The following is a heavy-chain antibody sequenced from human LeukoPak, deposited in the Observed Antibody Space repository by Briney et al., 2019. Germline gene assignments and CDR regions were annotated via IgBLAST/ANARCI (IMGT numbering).Heavy chain of an antibody. V-gene: IGHV1-2*02. CDR2: INPNSGDT. Sequence: ASVKVSCKTSGYTFTGHYMHWVRQAPGQGLEYMGWINPNSGDTNHAQNFQGRVTLTRDTSISTAYMELSSLRSDDSALYYCAGEYCSGGTCRQGFDYWGQGTLVTVSS. D-gene: IGHD2-15*01. CDR1: GYTFTGHY. J-gene: IGHJ4*02. CDR3: AGEYCSGGTCRQGFDY.